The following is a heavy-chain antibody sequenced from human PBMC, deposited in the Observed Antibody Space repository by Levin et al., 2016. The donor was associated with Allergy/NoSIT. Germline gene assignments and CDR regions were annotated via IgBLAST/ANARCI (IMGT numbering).Heavy chain of an antibody. J-gene: IGHJ6*02. D-gene: IGHD2-15*01. CDR2: INHSGST. Sequence: SETLSLTCAVYGGSFSGYYWSWIRQPPGKGLEWIGEINHSGSTNYNPSLKSRVTISVDTSKNQFSLKLSSVTAADTAVYYCARDRHCSGGSCYFSPWKYYGMDVWGQGTTVTVSS. CDR1: GGSFSGYY. CDR3: ARDRHCSGGSCYFSPWKYYGMDV. V-gene: IGHV4-34*01.